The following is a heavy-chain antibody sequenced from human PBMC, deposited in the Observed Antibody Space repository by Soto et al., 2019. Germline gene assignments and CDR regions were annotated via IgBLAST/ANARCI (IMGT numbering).Heavy chain of an antibody. CDR1: GYTFTKFD. CDR2: MNPNSGNT. CDR3: VRGDYGDYSHWFDP. V-gene: IGHV1-8*01. D-gene: IGHD4-17*01. Sequence: ASVKVSCKASGYTFTKFDINWVRQATGQGLEWMGWMNPNSGNTGYAQKFQGRVTMTRNTPITTAYMELSTLRSEDTAVYYCVRGDYGDYSHWFDPWGQGTLVTVSS. J-gene: IGHJ5*02.